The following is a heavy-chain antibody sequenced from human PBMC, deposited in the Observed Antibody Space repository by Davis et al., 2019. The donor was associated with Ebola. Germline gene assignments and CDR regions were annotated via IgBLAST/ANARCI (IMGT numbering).Heavy chain of an antibody. CDR2: NYSGGTA. V-gene: IGHV3-53*01. CDR3: WRGGGDSGYATVN. J-gene: IGHJ1*01. Sequence: GESLKISCDASGFNVSTNYMTWVRQAPGKGLDWVSVNYSGGTAYYPDSVKGRFTISRDNPKNTLYLQMNSLRDEDTGLYYCWRGGGDSGYATVNWGQGTLVTVSS. D-gene: IGHD5-12*01. CDR1: GFNVSTNY.